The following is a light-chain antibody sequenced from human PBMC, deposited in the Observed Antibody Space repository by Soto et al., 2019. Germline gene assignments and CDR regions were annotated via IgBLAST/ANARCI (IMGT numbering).Light chain of an antibody. V-gene: IGKV3-20*01. CDR3: QQYGSSPPYT. Sequence: EIVLTQSPGTLSLSPGEGATLSCRASQSVSTNFFAWYQQKPGQAPRLLIYGASTRATGIPDRFSGSGSGTDFTLTISRLEPEDFAVYYCQQYGSSPPYTFGQGTKLEIK. J-gene: IGKJ2*01. CDR2: GAS. CDR1: QSVSTNF.